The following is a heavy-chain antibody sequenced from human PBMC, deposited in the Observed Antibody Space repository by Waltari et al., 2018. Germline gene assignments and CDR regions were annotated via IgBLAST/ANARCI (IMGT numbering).Heavy chain of an antibody. J-gene: IGHJ4*02. D-gene: IGHD6-13*01. CDR3: ARHSTGIAAAVPFDY. CDR2: IYHSGST. Sequence: QVQLQESGPGLVKPSETLSLTCAVPGYSISSGYYWGWIRQPPGKGLEWIGSIYHSGSTYYNPSLKSRVTISVDTSKNQFSLKLSSVTAADTAVYYCARHSTGIAAAVPFDYWGQGTLVTVSS. CDR1: GYSISSGYY. V-gene: IGHV4-38-2*01.